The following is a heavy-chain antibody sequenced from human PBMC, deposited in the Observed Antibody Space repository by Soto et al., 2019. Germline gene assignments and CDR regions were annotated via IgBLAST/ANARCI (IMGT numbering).Heavy chain of an antibody. CDR1: GGTFSNYA. Sequence: QVQLVQSGAEVKKPGSSVKVSCKASGGTFSNYATSWVRQAPGQGLEWMGGIIPMFGSANYAQKFQGRVTITADESTSTAYMELSSLRSEDTAVYYCARGGDIVLVPTDISWFDPWGQGTLVTVSS. V-gene: IGHV1-69*12. D-gene: IGHD2-2*01. J-gene: IGHJ5*02. CDR2: IIPMFGSA. CDR3: ARGGDIVLVPTDISWFDP.